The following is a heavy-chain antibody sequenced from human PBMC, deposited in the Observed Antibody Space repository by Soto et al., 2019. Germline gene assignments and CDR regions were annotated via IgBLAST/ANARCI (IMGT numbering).Heavy chain of an antibody. CDR3: AKGATKARYFDY. CDR2: ISYDGSNK. D-gene: IGHD5-12*01. CDR1: GFTFSSYG. J-gene: IGHJ4*02. Sequence: VQLVESGGGLVQPGGSLRLSCAASGFTFSSYGMHWVRQAPGKGLEWVAVISYDGSNKYYADSVKGRFTISRDNSKNTLYLQMNSLRAEDTAVYYCAKGATKARYFDYWGQGTLVTVSS. V-gene: IGHV3-30*18.